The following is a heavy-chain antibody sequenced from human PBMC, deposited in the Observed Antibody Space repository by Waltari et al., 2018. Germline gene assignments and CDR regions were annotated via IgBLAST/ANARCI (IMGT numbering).Heavy chain of an antibody. V-gene: IGHV4-34*01. J-gene: IGHJ3*02. CDR3: ARGGLDYSDSTGFDSFDI. CDR1: GGPFSGYY. CDR2: INHKGNT. Sequence: QVQLQQWGAGLLKASETLSLTCGIHGGPFSGYYWSWIRQAPGKGLEWIGEINHKGNTNNNPSLKSRVTTSVDTSKNQFSLKLSSVTVADTAVYYCARGGLDYSDSTGFDSFDIWGQGTWVTVSS. D-gene: IGHD3-22*01.